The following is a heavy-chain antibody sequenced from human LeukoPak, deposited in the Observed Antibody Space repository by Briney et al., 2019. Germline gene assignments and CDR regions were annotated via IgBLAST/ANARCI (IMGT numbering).Heavy chain of an antibody. D-gene: IGHD3-22*01. J-gene: IGHJ3*02. CDR3: ARDGFSSGYPYDASDI. Sequence: PGGSLRLSCAASGFTVSSNYMSWVRQAPGKGLEWVSVIYSGGSTYYAASVKGRFTISRDNSKNTLYLQMNSLRAEDTAVYYCARDGFSSGYPYDASDIWGQGTMVTVSS. CDR2: IYSGGST. CDR1: GFTVSSNY. V-gene: IGHV3-66*01.